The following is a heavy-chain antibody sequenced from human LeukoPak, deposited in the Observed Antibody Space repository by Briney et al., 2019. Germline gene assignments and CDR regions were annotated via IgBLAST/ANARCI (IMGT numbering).Heavy chain of an antibody. CDR3: RYYYDSSGYYPSGAFDI. CDR1: GFTFSSYG. J-gene: IGHJ3*02. D-gene: IGHD3-22*01. CDR2: IRYDGSNK. Sequence: PGGSLRLSCAASGFTFSSYGMHWVRQAPGKGLEWVAFIRYDGSNKYYADSVKGRFTISRDNSKNTLYLQMNSLRAEDTAVYYCRYYYDSSGYYPSGAFDIWGQGTMVTVSS. V-gene: IGHV3-30*02.